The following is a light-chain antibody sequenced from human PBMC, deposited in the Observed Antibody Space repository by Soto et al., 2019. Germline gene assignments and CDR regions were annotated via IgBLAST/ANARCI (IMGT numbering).Light chain of an antibody. CDR3: QQYDNLPLT. V-gene: IGKV1-33*01. Sequence: DIQMTQSPSSLSASVGDRVTITCQASQDIANYLNWYQQKAGRAPKFLIYDASNLETGVPSRFSESGSGTDFTLTISSLQPEDIATYYCQQYDNLPLTFGGGTKV. CDR1: QDIANY. J-gene: IGKJ4*01. CDR2: DAS.